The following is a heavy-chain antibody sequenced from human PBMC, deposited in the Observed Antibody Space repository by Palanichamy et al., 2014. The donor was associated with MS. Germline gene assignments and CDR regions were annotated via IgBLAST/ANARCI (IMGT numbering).Heavy chain of an antibody. J-gene: IGHJ4*02. D-gene: IGHD1-26*01. Sequence: QVQLVQSGAEVKQPGASVKVSCKASGYTFTSYGISWVRQAPGQGLEWMGWISAYSGNTNYAQKLQGRVTMTTDTSTSTAYMELRSLRSDDTAVYYCARPHFTNIVGAEYYFDYWGQGTLVTVSS. CDR2: ISAYSGNT. CDR1: GYTFTSYG. CDR3: ARPHFTNIVGAEYYFDY. V-gene: IGHV1-18*01.